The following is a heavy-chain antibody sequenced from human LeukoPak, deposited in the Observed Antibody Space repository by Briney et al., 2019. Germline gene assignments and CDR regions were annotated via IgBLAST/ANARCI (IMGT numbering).Heavy chain of an antibody. V-gene: IGHV5-51*01. CDR2: IYPGDSDT. CDR1: GYRFSNFW. J-gene: IGHJ6*03. Sequence: GESLQISCKGSGYRFSNFWIGWVRQMPGKGLEWMGIIYPGDSDTRYSPSFQGQVTISADKSISTAYLQWSSLKASDIAMYYCARLAAAGKVNYYYYYMDVWGKGTTVTVSS. CDR3: ARLAAAGKVNYYYYYMDV. D-gene: IGHD6-13*01.